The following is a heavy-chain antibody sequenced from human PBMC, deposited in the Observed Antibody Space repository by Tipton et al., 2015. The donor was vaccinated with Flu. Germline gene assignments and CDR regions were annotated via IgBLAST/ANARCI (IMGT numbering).Heavy chain of an antibody. D-gene: IGHD3-10*01. CDR3: ARSVVGSGSQYPVGYYYYGMDD. J-gene: IGHJ6*02. CDR2: IEHSGTT. Sequence: LRLSCVVHGGSFSGYYWSWIRRSPGKGLEWIGEIEHSGTTNYSPSLKSRVTISRDTSKIQFSLNMGSVTAADTAVYYCARSVVGSGSQYPVGYYYYGMDDWCQGP. V-gene: IGHV4-34*01. CDR1: GGSFSGYY.